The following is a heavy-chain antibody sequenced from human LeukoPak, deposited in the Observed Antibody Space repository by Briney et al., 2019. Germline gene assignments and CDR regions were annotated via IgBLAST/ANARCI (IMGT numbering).Heavy chain of an antibody. CDR2: MYHSGST. Sequence: PSEALSLTCTVSGYSISTGYYWGWIRQPPGKGLEWIASMYHSGSTYYNPSLKSRVTISVDTSKNQFSLKLSSVTAADTAVYYCARGYCTNAVCSLGPTQAWGQGTLVTVSS. V-gene: IGHV4-38-2*02. J-gene: IGHJ4*02. CDR1: GYSISTGYY. D-gene: IGHD2-8*01. CDR3: ARGYCTNAVCSLGPTQA.